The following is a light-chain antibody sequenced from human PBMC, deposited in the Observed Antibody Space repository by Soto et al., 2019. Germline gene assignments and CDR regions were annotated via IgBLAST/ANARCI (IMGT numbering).Light chain of an antibody. V-gene: IGKV3-20*01. Sequence: EIVLTQSPGTLSLSPGERATLSCRASQSVSSSYLAWYQQKPGQAPRLPIYGVSSRATGIPDRFSGSGSGTDFTLTISGLEPEDFAVYYCQQYGSSPTFGGGTKVDIK. J-gene: IGKJ4*01. CDR2: GVS. CDR3: QQYGSSPT. CDR1: QSVSSSY.